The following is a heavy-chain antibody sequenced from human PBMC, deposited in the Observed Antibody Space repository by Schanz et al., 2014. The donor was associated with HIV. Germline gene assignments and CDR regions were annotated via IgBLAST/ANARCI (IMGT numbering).Heavy chain of an antibody. CDR2: IRGSGGST. V-gene: IGHV3-23*01. CDR3: AKGGSSSVLAYYYYGMDV. D-gene: IGHD6-6*01. CDR1: GFRFSSYA. Sequence: LLESGGGLVQPGGSLRLSCAASGFRFSSYAMSWVRQAPGKGLEWVASIRGSGGSTYYTDSVKGRFTISRDNSKSTLYLQLSSLRADDTAIYYCAKGGSSSVLAYYYYGMDVWGRGTTVTVSS. J-gene: IGHJ6*02.